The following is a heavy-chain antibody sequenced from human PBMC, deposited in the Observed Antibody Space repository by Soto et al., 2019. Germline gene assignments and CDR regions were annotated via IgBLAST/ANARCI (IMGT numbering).Heavy chain of an antibody. J-gene: IGHJ4*02. D-gene: IGHD3-3*01. Sequence: ASVKVSCKVSGYTLTELSMHWVRQAPGKGLEWMGGFDPEDGETIYAQKFQGRVTMTEDTSTDTAYMELSSLRSEDTAVYYCATFWGGYPYFDYWGQGTLVTVSS. CDR2: FDPEDGET. CDR3: ATFWGGYPYFDY. CDR1: GYTLTELS. V-gene: IGHV1-24*01.